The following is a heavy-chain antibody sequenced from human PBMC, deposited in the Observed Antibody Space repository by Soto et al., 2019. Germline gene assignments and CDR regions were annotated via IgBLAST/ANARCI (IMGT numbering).Heavy chain of an antibody. CDR2: ISYDGSNK. J-gene: IGHJ4*01. CDR1: GFTFSTYA. CDR3: ARSEDTAMTYYYFDY. Sequence: QVQLVESGGGVVQPGRSLRLSCAASGFTFSTYAIHWVRQAPGKGLEWVAVISYDGSNKYYADSVKGRFTNSRDNSKNTLYLQMNSLRAEDTAVYYCARSEDTAMTYYYFDYWGQGTLVTVSS. V-gene: IGHV3-30-3*01. D-gene: IGHD5-18*01.